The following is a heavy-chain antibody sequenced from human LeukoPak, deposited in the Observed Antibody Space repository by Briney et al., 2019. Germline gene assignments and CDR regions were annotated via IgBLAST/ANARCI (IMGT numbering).Heavy chain of an antibody. CDR1: GFTFNSYA. CDR2: ISGSGVTT. Sequence: GASLRLSCAASGFTFNSYAMRWGRQAPGKGLEWVSAISGSGVTTYYADSVKGRFTVSRDNSKNTLYLQMNSLRAEDTAVYYCAKCASLGSFDYWGQGTLVTVSS. D-gene: IGHD2-15*01. J-gene: IGHJ4*02. CDR3: AKCASLGSFDY. V-gene: IGHV3-23*01.